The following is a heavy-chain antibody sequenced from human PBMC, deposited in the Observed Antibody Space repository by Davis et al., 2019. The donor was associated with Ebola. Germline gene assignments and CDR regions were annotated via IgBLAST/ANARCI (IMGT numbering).Heavy chain of an antibody. Sequence: GESLKISCTGSGYSFTSYWHGWVRQMPGKGLEWMGIIYPGDSDTSYSPSFQGQVTISADKSISTGYLQWSSLKASDTAMYYCARPSSSRHNDAFDIWGQGTMVTVSS. CDR1: GYSFTSYW. CDR3: ARPSSSRHNDAFDI. V-gene: IGHV5-51*01. J-gene: IGHJ3*02. CDR2: IYPGDSDT. D-gene: IGHD6-13*01.